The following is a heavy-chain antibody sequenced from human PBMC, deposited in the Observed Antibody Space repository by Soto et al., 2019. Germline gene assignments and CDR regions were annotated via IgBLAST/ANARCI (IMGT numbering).Heavy chain of an antibody. CDR1: GYTFTSYG. CDR2: ISAYNGNT. D-gene: IGHD3-10*01. J-gene: IGHJ5*02. V-gene: IGHV1-18*01. Sequence: GASVKVSCKASGYTFTSYGISWVRQAPGQGLEWMGWISAYNGNTNYAQKLQGRVTMTTDTSTSTAYMELRSLRSDDTAVYYCAREEPFLWFGESSCWFDPWGQGTLVTVPQ. CDR3: AREEPFLWFGESSCWFDP.